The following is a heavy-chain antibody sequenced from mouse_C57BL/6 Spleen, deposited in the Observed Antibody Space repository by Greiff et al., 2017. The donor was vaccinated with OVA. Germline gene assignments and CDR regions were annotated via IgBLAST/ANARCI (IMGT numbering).Heavy chain of an antibody. J-gene: IGHJ1*03. V-gene: IGHV1-39*01. CDR3: ARDYGNYSWYFDV. CDR1: GYSFTDYN. Sequence: VQLQQSGPELVKPGPSLTLSCKASGYSFTDYNMNWWNQSNRKNLVWFGVFNPNYGTPSYNQQFKGKATLTVDQSSSTSFMQLNSLTSEDSAVYNCARDYGNYSWYFDVWGTGTTLTVSS. D-gene: IGHD2-1*01. CDR2: FNPNYGTP.